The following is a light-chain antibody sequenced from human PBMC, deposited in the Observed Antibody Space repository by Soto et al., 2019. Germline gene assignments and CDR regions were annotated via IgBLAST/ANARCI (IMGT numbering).Light chain of an antibody. V-gene: IGKV1-39*01. CDR2: AAS. J-gene: IGKJ1*01. CDR3: QQSYTAPWT. CDR1: RSISSY. Sequence: DIQMTQSPSSLSASVGDRVTITCRASRSISSYLNWYQQKPGKAPKLLIYAASSLQSEVPSRFSGSGSGTDFTLTISSLQPEDFATYYCQQSYTAPWTFGQGTKVEIK.